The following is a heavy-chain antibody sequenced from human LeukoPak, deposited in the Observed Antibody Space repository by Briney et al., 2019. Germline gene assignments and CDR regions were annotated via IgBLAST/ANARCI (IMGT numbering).Heavy chain of an antibody. V-gene: IGHV3-23*01. J-gene: IGHJ4*02. CDR2: IDGSGTTA. CDR1: GFTFSTNA. Sequence: GGSLRLSCAASGFTFSTNAMSWVRQAPGKGLEWVSAIDGSGTTAYYADSVKGRFTISRDNAKNTLYLQMNSLRAEDTAVYYCASYFRCSGATCYTNYWGQGTLVTVSS. D-gene: IGHD2-2*02. CDR3: ASYFRCSGATCYTNY.